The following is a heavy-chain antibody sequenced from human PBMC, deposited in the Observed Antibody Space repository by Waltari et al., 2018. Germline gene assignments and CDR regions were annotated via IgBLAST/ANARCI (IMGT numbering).Heavy chain of an antibody. J-gene: IGHJ6*02. D-gene: IGHD2-15*01. CDR3: ASHRPGGYGMDV. V-gene: IGHV3-74*01. CDR2: ITSDGSKT. CDR1: GFTFSTYW. Sequence: VQLVEYGGGLVKPGGSLRLSCEASGFTFSTYWMCWVRQVPGKGLVGVSAITSDGSKTRYADSVKGRFTISRDNAKNTLYLQTNSLRAEDTAVYYCASHRPGGYGMDVWGHGTTVTVSS.